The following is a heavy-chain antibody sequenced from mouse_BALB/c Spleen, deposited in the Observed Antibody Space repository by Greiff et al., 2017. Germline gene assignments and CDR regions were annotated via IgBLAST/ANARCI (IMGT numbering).Heavy chain of an antibody. Sequence: DVKVEESGPGLVKPSQSLSLTCTVTGYSITSDYAWTWIRQFPGNKLEWMGYISYSGSTSYKPSLNSRISITRDTSKNQFFLQLNSVTTEDTATYYCARGDYDIAMDYWGQGTSVTVSS. CDR1: GYSITSDYA. CDR2: ISYSGST. J-gene: IGHJ4*01. D-gene: IGHD2-4*01. CDR3: ARGDYDIAMDY. V-gene: IGHV3-2*02.